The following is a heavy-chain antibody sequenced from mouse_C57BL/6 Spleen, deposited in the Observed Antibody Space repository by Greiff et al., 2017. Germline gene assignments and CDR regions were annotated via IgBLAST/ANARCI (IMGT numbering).Heavy chain of an antibody. D-gene: IGHD1-1*01. V-gene: IGHV1-69*01. CDR2: IDPSDSYT. J-gene: IGHJ1*03. Sequence: QVQLQQPGAELVMPGASVKLSCKASGYTFTSYWMHWVKQRPGQGLEWIGEIDPSDSYTNYNQKFKGKSTLTVDKSSSTAYMQLSSLTSEDSAVYYCARGNTTVVARRYFDVWGTGTTGTVSS. CDR3: ARGNTTVVARRYFDV. CDR1: GYTFTSYW.